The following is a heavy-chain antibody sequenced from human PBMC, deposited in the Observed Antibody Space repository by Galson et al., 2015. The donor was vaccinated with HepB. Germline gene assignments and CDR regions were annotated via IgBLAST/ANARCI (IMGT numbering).Heavy chain of an antibody. D-gene: IGHD6-13*01. V-gene: IGHV5-51*03. Sequence: QSGAEVKKPGESLTISCKGSGYSFTSYWIGWVRQMPGKGLEWMGIIYPGDSDTRYSPSFQGQVTISADKSISTAYLQWSSLKASDTAMYYCARLSSSWSLAGGGFDYWGQGTLVTVSS. CDR2: IYPGDSDT. J-gene: IGHJ4*02. CDR3: ARLSSSWSLAGGGFDY. CDR1: GYSFTSYW.